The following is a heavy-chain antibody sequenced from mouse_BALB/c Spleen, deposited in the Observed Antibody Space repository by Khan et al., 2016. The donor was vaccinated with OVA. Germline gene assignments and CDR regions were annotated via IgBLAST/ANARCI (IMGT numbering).Heavy chain of an antibody. V-gene: IGHV2-6-5*01. CDR1: GFSLIDYD. D-gene: IGHD2-10*02. CDR2: IWGGGST. CDR3: AKGVWSYYFAWDY. Sequence: QVQLKQSGPGLVAPSQSLSITCTVSGFSLIDYDVSWIRQPPGKGLEWLGVIWGGGSTYYNSALKSRLSISKDNSRSQVFLNMNSLQTDDTANYDSAKGVWSYYFAWDYWGQGTSVTVSS. J-gene: IGHJ4*01.